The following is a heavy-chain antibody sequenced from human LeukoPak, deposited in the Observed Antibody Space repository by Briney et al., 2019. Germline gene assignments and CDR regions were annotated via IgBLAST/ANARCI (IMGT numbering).Heavy chain of an antibody. V-gene: IGHV1-2*02. CDR2: INPNSGGT. CDR1: GYTFTGYY. J-gene: IGHJ6*03. CDR3: ARVESYYYYYMDV. Sequence: ASMKVSCKASGYTFTGYYMHWVRQAPGQGLEWMGWINPNSGGTNYAQKFQGRVTMTRDTSISTAYMELSRLRSDDTAVYYCARVESYYYYYMDVWGKGTTVTVSS. D-gene: IGHD5-24*01.